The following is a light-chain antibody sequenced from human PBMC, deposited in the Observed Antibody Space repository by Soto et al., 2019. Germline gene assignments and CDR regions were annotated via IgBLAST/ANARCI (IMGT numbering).Light chain of an antibody. J-gene: IGKJ4*01. Sequence: EIVMTQSPATLSVSPGERATLSFRASQSVSSNLAWYQQKPGQTPKLLIYVASTRATGIPARFSGSGSGTEVTLTISSLQSEDFAVYYCQQYNVWPLTFGGGTKVEFK. CDR3: QQYNVWPLT. CDR2: VAS. CDR1: QSVSSN. V-gene: IGKV3-15*01.